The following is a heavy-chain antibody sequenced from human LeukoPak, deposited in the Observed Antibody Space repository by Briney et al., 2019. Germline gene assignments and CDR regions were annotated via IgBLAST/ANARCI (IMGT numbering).Heavy chain of an antibody. CDR2: IKQDGSEK. D-gene: IGHD2-15*01. J-gene: IGHJ4*02. CDR1: GFTFSSYW. V-gene: IGHV3-7*03. CDR3: ASEGSASQDPFDY. Sequence: GGSLRLSCAASGFTFSSYWMSWVRQAPGKGLEWVANIKQDGSEKYYVDSVKGRFTISRDNAKNSLYLQMNGLRAEDTAVYYCASEGSASQDPFDYWGQGTLVTVSS.